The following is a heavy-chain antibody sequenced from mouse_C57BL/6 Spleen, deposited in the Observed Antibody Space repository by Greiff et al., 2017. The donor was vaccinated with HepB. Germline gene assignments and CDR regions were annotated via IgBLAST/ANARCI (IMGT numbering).Heavy chain of an antibody. CDR1: GYTFTSYG. J-gene: IGHJ2*01. V-gene: IGHV1-81*01. CDR2: IYPRSGNT. D-gene: IGHD1-1*01. CDR3: ARVVTTVVAHYFDY. Sequence: VKLVESGAELARPGASVKLSCKASGYTFTSYGISWVKQRTGQGLEWIGEIYPRSGNTYYNEKFKGKATLTADKSSSTAYMELRSLTSEDSAVYFCARVVTTVVAHYFDYWGQGTTLTVSS.